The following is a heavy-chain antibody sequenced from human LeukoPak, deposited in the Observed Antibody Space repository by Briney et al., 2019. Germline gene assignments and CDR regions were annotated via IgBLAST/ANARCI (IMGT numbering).Heavy chain of an antibody. CDR1: GFTFSRYG. Sequence: PGGSLRLSCAASGFTFSRYGMHWVRQAPGKGLEWVAVIWYDESNKYYADSVKGRFTISRDNSKNTLYLQMNSLRAEDTAVYYCAKCYYHDSSGYCPFDYWGQGTLVTVSS. V-gene: IGHV3-33*06. CDR3: AKCYYHDSSGYCPFDY. D-gene: IGHD3-22*01. J-gene: IGHJ4*02. CDR2: IWYDESNK.